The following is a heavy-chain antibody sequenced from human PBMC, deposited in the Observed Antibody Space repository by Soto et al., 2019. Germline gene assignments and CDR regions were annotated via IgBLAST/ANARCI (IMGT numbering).Heavy chain of an antibody. CDR3: ARGLDQLPRMGWFDP. V-gene: IGHV1-2*04. J-gene: IGHJ5*02. CDR1: GYTFTGYY. Sequence: ASVKVSCKASGYTFTGYYMHWVRQAPGQGLEWMGWINPNSGGTNYAQKFQGWVTMTRDTSISTAYMELSRLRSDDTAVYYCARGLDQLPRMGWFDPWGQGTLVTVSS. CDR2: INPNSGGT. D-gene: IGHD2-2*01.